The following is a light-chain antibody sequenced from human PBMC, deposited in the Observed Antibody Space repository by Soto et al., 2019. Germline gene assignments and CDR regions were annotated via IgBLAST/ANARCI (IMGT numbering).Light chain of an antibody. CDR3: QQRSNWPWT. CDR1: QSVSSY. V-gene: IGKV3-11*01. J-gene: IGKJ1*01. Sequence: EIVLTQSPATLSLSPGERATLSCRASQSVSSYLAWYQQKPGQAPRLLIYDASNRATGIPARFSGSGSGTDFTLTISSLEPEGFVVYYCQQRSNWPWTFGQGTKVEIK. CDR2: DAS.